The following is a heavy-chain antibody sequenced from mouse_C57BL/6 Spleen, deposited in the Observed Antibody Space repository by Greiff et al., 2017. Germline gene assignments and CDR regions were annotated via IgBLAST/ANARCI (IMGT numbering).Heavy chain of an antibody. Sequence: VQLQQSGPERVKPGASVKISCKASGYTFTDYYMNWVKQSHGKSLEWIGDINPNNGGTSYNQKFKGKATLTVDKSSSTAYMELRSLTSEDSAVYYCARYDYYGSSPFDYWGQGTTLTVSS. J-gene: IGHJ2*01. V-gene: IGHV1-26*01. CDR2: INPNNGGT. CDR1: GYTFTDYY. D-gene: IGHD1-1*01. CDR3: ARYDYYGSSPFDY.